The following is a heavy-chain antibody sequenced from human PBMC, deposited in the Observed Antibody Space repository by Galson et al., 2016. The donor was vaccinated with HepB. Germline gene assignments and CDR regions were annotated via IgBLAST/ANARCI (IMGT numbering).Heavy chain of an antibody. CDR2: IYPGDSDT. D-gene: IGHD3-10*01. J-gene: IGHJ2*01. V-gene: IGHV5-51*01. CDR1: GYSFSNYW. Sequence: QSGAEVKKPGESLKISCKGSGYSFSNYWIGWVRQMPGKGLEWMGIIYPGDSDTRYSPSFRGQVTISADKSISTAYLKWSSLKASDTAMYYCARRRGLWFGEFTRYWYFDLWGRGTLVTVSS. CDR3: ARRRGLWFGEFTRYWYFDL.